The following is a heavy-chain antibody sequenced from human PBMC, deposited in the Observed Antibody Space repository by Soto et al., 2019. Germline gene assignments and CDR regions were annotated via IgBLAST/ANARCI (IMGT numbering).Heavy chain of an antibody. CDR1: GGSISSYY. Sequence: QVQLQESGPGLVKPSETLSLTCTVSGGSISSYYWSWIRQPPGKGLEWIGYIYYSGSTNYNPSLKSGVTISVDTSKNQFSLKLRSVTAADAAVYYCARRCGHAFDIWGQGTVVTVSS. V-gene: IGHV4-59*08. J-gene: IGHJ3*02. CDR2: IYYSGST. CDR3: ARRCGHAFDI. D-gene: IGHD2-21*01.